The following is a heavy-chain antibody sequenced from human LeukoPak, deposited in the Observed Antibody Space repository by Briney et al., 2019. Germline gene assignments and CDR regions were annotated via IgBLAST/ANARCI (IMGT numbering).Heavy chain of an antibody. CDR1: GFTFTSHW. D-gene: IGHD3-22*01. V-gene: IGHV3-74*01. CDR3: ARDRQWSSGYSPDY. J-gene: IGHJ4*02. CDR2: VNSDGSNT. Sequence: GGSLRLSCAASGFTFTSHWMHWVRQAPGKGLVWVSRVNSDGSNTRYADSVEGRFTISRDNAKSTLYLQMNSLRAEGTAVYYCARDRQWSSGYSPDYWGQGTLVTVSS.